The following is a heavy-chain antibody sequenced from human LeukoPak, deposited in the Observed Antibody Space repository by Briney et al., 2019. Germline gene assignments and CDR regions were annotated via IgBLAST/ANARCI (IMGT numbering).Heavy chain of an antibody. J-gene: IGHJ6*03. V-gene: IGHV5-51*01. D-gene: IGHD4/OR15-4a*01. CDR3: ARGFYGGYYYYYYMDV. Sequence: GESLKISCKGSGYRFTSYWIGWVRQMPGKGLEWMGIIYPVDSDTRYSPSFQGQVTISADRSISTAYLQWSSLKASDTAMYYCARGFYGGYYYYYYMDVWGKGTTVTVSS. CDR1: GYRFTSYW. CDR2: IYPVDSDT.